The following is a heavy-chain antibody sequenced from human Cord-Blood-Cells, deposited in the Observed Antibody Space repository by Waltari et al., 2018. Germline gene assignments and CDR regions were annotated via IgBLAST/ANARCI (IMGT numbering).Heavy chain of an antibody. Sequence: QVQLVQSGAEVKKPGSSVKVSCKASGGTFSSYAISWVRQAPGQGLEWRGGISPIFWTANYAQKFQGRVTITADESTSTAYMELSSLRSEDTAVYYCASGVVRIYSSSFDYWGQGTLVTVSS. CDR3: ASGVVRIYSSSFDY. D-gene: IGHD6-6*01. CDR1: GGTFSSYA. V-gene: IGHV1-69*01. J-gene: IGHJ4*02. CDR2: ISPIFWTA.